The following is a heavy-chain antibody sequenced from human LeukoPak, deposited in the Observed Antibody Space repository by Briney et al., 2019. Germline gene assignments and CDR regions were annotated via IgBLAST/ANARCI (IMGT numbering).Heavy chain of an antibody. D-gene: IGHD2-21*01. V-gene: IGHV4-39*07. CDR1: GGSISSSSYY. CDR3: ARAHILPYWALDY. CDR2: IYYSGST. Sequence: SETLSLTCTVSGGSISSSSYYWGWIRQPPGKELEWIGSIYYSGSTYYNPSLKSRVTISVDTSKNQFSLKLSSVTAADTAVYYCARAHILPYWALDYWGQGTLITVSS. J-gene: IGHJ4*02.